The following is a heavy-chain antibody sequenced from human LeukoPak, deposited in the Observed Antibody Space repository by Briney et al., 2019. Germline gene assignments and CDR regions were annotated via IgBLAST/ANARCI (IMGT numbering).Heavy chain of an antibody. V-gene: IGHV3-23*01. CDR3: AKGHRDYYDSSGYTY. CDR1: GFTFSSYA. J-gene: IGHJ4*02. D-gene: IGHD3-22*01. CDR2: ISGSGGST. Sequence: GGSLGLSCAASGFTFSSYAMSWVRQAPGKGLEWVSAISGSGGSTYYADSVKGRFTISRDNSKNTLYLQMNSLRAEDTAVYYCAKGHRDYYDSSGYTYWGQGTLVTVSS.